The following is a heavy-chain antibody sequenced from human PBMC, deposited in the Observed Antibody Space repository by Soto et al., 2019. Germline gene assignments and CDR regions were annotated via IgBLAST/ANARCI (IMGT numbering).Heavy chain of an antibody. CDR3: AKSYYDSSGYPIRGMDV. CDR2: ISYDGSNK. D-gene: IGHD3-22*01. Sequence: GGSLRLSCAAPGFTFSSYGMHWVRQAPGKGLEWVAVISYDGSNKYYADSVKGRFTISRDNSKNTLYLQMNSLRAEDTAVYYCAKSYYDSSGYPIRGMDVWGQGTTVTVSS. CDR1: GFTFSSYG. J-gene: IGHJ6*02. V-gene: IGHV3-30*18.